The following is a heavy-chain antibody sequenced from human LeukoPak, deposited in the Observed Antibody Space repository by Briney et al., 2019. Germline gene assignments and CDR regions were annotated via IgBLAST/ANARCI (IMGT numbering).Heavy chain of an antibody. CDR2: IYSGGST. J-gene: IGHJ6*02. CDR3: AREGIDRYSSSLYPSPRYYYYGMDV. D-gene: IGHD6-13*01. CDR1: GFTVSSNY. Sequence: GGSLRLSCAASGFTVSSNYMSWVRQAPGKGLEWVSVIYSGGSTYYADSVKGRFTISRDNSKNTLYLQMNSLRAEDTAVYYCAREGIDRYSSSLYPSPRYYYYGMDVWGQGTTVTVSS. V-gene: IGHV3-66*01.